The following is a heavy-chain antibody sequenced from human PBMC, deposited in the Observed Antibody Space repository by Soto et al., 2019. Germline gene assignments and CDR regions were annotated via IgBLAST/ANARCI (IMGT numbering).Heavy chain of an antibody. D-gene: IGHD1-1*01. Sequence: PVESLKISCKGSGYNFPTYWIVWVRQMPGKGLEWMGIIYPGDSETRYSPSFQGQVTISADKSISTAYLQWSRLKASDTAIYYCARLQKACVHLGKGLDVRGQGTTVTVSS. CDR3: ARLQKACVHLGKGLDV. CDR1: GYNFPTYW. V-gene: IGHV5-51*01. J-gene: IGHJ6*02. CDR2: IYPGDSET.